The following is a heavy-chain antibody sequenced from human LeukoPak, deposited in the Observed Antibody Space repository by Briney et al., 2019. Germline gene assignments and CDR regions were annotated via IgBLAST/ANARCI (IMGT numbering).Heavy chain of an antibody. CDR1: GGSFSGYY. D-gene: IGHD6-13*01. V-gene: IGHV4-34*01. CDR2: INHSGST. CDR3: ARRRIAGIAAAGNHYYYGMDV. Sequence: PSETLSLTCSVYGGSFSGYYWSWIRQPPGKGPEWVGEINHSGSTNYNPSLKSRVTISVDTSKNQFSLKLSSVTAADTAVYYCARRRIAGIAAAGNHYYYGMDVWGQGTTVTVSS. J-gene: IGHJ6*02.